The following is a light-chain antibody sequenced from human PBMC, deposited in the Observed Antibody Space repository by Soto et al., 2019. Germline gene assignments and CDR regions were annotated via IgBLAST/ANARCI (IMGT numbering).Light chain of an antibody. J-gene: IGLJ2*01. V-gene: IGLV3-1*01. CDR1: KLGDKY. CDR2: QDS. Sequence: SYELTQPPSVSVSPGQTASITCSGDKLGDKYACWYQQKPGQSPVLVVYQDSERPSGIPERFSGSNSGNTDTLTISGTQAMDEADYYCQAWDISTANFGGGTKPTLL. CDR3: QAWDISTAN.